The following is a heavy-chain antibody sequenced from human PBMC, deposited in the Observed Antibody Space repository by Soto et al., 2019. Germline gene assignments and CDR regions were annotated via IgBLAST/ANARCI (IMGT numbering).Heavy chain of an antibody. Sequence: GGSLRLSCAASGFSFSISPVHWVRQAPGKGPEWVALISYDGTNKFYADSVKGRFTISRDNSKSTLYLQVDSLRPEDAAVYYCARDPKTSGGQHWAFNYFDSWGQGTLVTVSS. CDR1: GFSFSISP. J-gene: IGHJ4*02. V-gene: IGHV3-30-3*01. D-gene: IGHD7-27*01. CDR2: ISYDGTNK. CDR3: ARDPKTSGGQHWAFNYFDS.